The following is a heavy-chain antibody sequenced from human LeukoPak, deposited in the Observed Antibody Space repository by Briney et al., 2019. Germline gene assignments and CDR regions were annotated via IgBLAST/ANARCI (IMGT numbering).Heavy chain of an antibody. CDR1: GYSFTSYW. CDR2: IYPGDSDT. CDR3: ARTYYYDSRGYYLFDY. V-gene: IGHV5-51*01. J-gene: IGHJ4*02. Sequence: GESLKISCKGSGYSFTSYWIGWVRQMPGKGLEWMGIIYPGDSDTRYSPSFQGQVTISADKSISTAYLQWSSLKASDTAMYYCARTYYYDSRGYYLFDYWGQGTLVTVSS. D-gene: IGHD3-22*01.